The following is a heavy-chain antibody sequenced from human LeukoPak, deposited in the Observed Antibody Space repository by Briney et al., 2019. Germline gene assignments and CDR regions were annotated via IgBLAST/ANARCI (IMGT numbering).Heavy chain of an antibody. Sequence: GASVKVSCKASGGTFSSYAISWVRQAPGQGLEWMGRIIPIFGTANYAQKFQGRVTITTDESTSTASMELSSLRSEDTAVYYCARDLGALRYFDYVRVGWFDPWGQGTLVTVSS. CDR2: IIPIFGTA. D-gene: IGHD3-9*01. J-gene: IGHJ5*02. CDR3: ARDLGALRYFDYVRVGWFDP. CDR1: GGTFSSYA. V-gene: IGHV1-69*05.